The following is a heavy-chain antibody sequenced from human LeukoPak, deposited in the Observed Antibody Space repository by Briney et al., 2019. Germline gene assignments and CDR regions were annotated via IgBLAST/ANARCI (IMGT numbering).Heavy chain of an antibody. CDR1: GYTFTSYY. V-gene: IGHV1-46*01. J-gene: IGHJ4*02. CDR2: INPSGGST. D-gene: IGHD6-6*01. CDR3: ARGKRRSSSTNAGGAFDY. Sequence: GASVKVSCKASGYTFTSYYMHWVRQAPGQGLEWMGIINPSGGSTSYAQKFQGRVTITADESTSTAYMELSSLRSEDTAVYYCARGKRRSSSTNAGGAFDYWGQGSLVTVSS.